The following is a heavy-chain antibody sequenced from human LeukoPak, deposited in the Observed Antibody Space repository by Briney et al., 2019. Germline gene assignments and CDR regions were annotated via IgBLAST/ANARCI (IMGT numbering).Heavy chain of an antibody. V-gene: IGHV3-7*01. CDR1: EFTFSRYW. D-gene: IGHD3-16*01. CDR2: IKQDGSEK. Sequence: GGSLRLSCAASEFTFSRYWMSWVRQAPGKGLEWVANIKQDGSEKYYVDSVKGRFTISRDNAKNSLYLQMNSLRAEDTAVYYCARLGEKADFDYWGQGTLVTVSS. CDR3: ARLGEKADFDY. J-gene: IGHJ4*02.